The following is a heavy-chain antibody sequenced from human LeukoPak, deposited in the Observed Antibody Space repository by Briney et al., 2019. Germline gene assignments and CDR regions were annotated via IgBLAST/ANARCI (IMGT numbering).Heavy chain of an antibody. V-gene: IGHV4-34*01. Sequence: SETLSLTCVVYGGSFSGYYWSWIRQPPGKGLEWIGEINHSGSTNYNPSLKSRVTISVDTSKNQFSLKLSSVTAADTAVYYCASGTDYYYGMDVWGQGTTVTVSS. CDR3: ASGTDYYYGMDV. CDR2: INHSGST. J-gene: IGHJ6*02. CDR1: GGSFSGYY.